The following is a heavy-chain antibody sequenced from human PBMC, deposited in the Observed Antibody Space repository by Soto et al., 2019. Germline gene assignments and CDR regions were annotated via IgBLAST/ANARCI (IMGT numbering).Heavy chain of an antibody. V-gene: IGHV1-18*04. J-gene: IGHJ6*02. CDR3: ARDRGYYTLFFYYYAMDV. D-gene: IGHD3-3*01. CDR1: GYTFTSYG. CDR2: ISAYNGNT. Sequence: ASVKVSCKASGYTFTSYGISWVRQAPGQGLEWMGWISAYNGNTNYAQKLQGRVTMTTDTSTSTAYMELRSLRSDDTAVYYCARDRGYYTLFFYYYAMDVRGQGSKATFSS.